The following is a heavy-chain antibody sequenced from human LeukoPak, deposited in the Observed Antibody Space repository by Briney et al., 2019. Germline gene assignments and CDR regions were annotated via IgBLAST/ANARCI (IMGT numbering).Heavy chain of an antibody. Sequence: GDSLRLSCAASGFTFSHYAMSWVRQAPGRGPEWVSAINGGGRSTYYADSLRGRFTISRDNSKNTLYLQLNSLRVEDSAVYYCARHMIYSYGYSSFDYWGQGTLVTVSS. D-gene: IGHD5-18*01. J-gene: IGHJ4*02. V-gene: IGHV3-23*01. CDR1: GFTFSHYA. CDR2: INGGGRST. CDR3: ARHMIYSYGYSSFDY.